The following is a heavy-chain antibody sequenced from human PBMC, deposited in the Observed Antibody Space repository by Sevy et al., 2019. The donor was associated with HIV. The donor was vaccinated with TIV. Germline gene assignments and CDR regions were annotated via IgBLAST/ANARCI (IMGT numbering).Heavy chain of an antibody. CDR2: IYPGDSDT. J-gene: IGHJ4*02. D-gene: IGHD3-10*01. CDR3: TRGYYGSGSYYNNFFDY. CDR1: GYGFTRYW. V-gene: IGHV5-51*01. Sequence: GESLKISCEGSGYGFTRYWIGWVRQMPGKGLEWMGSIYPGDSDTRYSPSFQGQVTISADKSIRTAYLQWSSLKASDTAMYFCTRGYYGSGSYYNNFFDYWGQGTLVTVSS.